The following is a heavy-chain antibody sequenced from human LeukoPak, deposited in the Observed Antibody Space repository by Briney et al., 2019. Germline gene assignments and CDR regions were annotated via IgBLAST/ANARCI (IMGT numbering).Heavy chain of an antibody. CDR3: ARDRGLGTAMMFDY. Sequence: GASVKVSCKASGGTFSSYAISRVRQAPGQGLEWMGGIIPIFGTANYAQKFQGRVTITTDESTSTAYMELSSLRSEDTAVYYCARDRGLGTAMMFDYWGQGTLATVSS. V-gene: IGHV1-69*05. CDR1: GGTFSSYA. D-gene: IGHD5-18*01. CDR2: IIPIFGTA. J-gene: IGHJ4*02.